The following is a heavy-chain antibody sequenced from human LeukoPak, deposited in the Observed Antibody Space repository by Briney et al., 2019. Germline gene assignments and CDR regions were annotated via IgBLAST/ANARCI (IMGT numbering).Heavy chain of an antibody. Sequence: PGGSLRLSCATSGFIFSTYALSWDRQTPGKGLEWASSISGSGGSTYHADSVKGRFTISRDSPKNTLYLQMNSLRAEDTAIYYCARVIRAAPGKGYFDYWGQGTLVTVSS. CDR3: ARVIRAAPGKGYFDY. J-gene: IGHJ4*02. V-gene: IGHV3-23*01. CDR2: ISGSGGST. D-gene: IGHD6-13*01. CDR1: GFIFSTYA.